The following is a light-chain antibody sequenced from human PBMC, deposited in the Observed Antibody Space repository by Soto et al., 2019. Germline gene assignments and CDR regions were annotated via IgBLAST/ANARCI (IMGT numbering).Light chain of an antibody. J-gene: IGLJ3*02. Sequence: QAVVTQSPSASASLGASVKLTCTLSSGHSSNAIAWHQQQPEKGPRYLMKLTSDGSHSKGDGIPDRFLGSSSGAERYLIISSLQSDDEADYYCQTWGTGIHWVFGGGTKVTVL. V-gene: IGLV4-69*01. CDR1: SGHSSNA. CDR2: LTSDGSH. CDR3: QTWGTGIHWV.